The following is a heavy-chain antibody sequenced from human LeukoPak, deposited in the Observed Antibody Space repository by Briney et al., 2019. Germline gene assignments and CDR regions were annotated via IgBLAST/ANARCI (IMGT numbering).Heavy chain of an antibody. CDR1: GYTFTSNY. V-gene: IGHV1-2*02. D-gene: IGHD3-22*01. CDR2: INPNSGGT. J-gene: IGHJ4*02. Sequence: ASVKVSCKAFGYTFTSNYMHWVRQAPGQGLEWMGWINPNSGGTNYAQKFQGRVTMTRDTSISTAYMELSRLRSDDTAVYYCAREDRGYYDSSGFFDYWGQGTLVTVSS. CDR3: AREDRGYYDSSGFFDY.